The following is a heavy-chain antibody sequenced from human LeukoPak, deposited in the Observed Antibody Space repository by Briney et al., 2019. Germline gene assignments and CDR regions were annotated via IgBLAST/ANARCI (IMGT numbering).Heavy chain of an antibody. D-gene: IGHD2-15*01. Sequence: GGSLGLSCAASEITFSSYAMSWVRQAPGKGLEWVSAISGSGGSTYYADSVKGRFTISRDNSKNTLYLQMNSLRAEDTAVYYCAKDARTDYCSGGSCYRIDWFDPWGQGTLVTVSS. J-gene: IGHJ5*02. CDR1: EITFSSYA. CDR2: ISGSGGST. V-gene: IGHV3-23*01. CDR3: AKDARTDYCSGGSCYRIDWFDP.